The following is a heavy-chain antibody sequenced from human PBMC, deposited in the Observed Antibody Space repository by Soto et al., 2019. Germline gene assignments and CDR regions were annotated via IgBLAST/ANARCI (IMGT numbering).Heavy chain of an antibody. V-gene: IGHV1-18*01. CDR2: ISVNNGNT. Sequence: VQLVQSGAEVKTPGDSVKVSCKASDYTFTSYGITWVRQAPGQGLEWMGWISVNNGNTNYALKFQGRVTMTTDTSTNTAYMELWTLRSDDTAAYYCARAFSYGSYWYFDLWGRGTLVTVSS. CDR3: ARAFSYGSYWYFDL. J-gene: IGHJ2*01. CDR1: DYTFTSYG. D-gene: IGHD5-18*01.